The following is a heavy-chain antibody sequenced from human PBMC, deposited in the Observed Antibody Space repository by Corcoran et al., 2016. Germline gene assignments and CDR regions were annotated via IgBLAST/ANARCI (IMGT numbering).Heavy chain of an antibody. D-gene: IGHD3-10*01. V-gene: IGHV1-18*01. CDR3: GRRPGVVRRITMVRGVIKSGDGMDV. CDR1: GYTFTSYG. Sequence: QVQLVQSGAEVKKPGASVKVSCKASGYTFTSYGISWVRQAPGQGLEWMGWISAYNGNTNYAQKLQGRVTMTTDTSTSTAYMELRSLRSDDTAVYYCGRRPGVVRRITMVRGVIKSGDGMDVWGQGTTVTVSS. CDR2: ISAYNGNT. J-gene: IGHJ6*02.